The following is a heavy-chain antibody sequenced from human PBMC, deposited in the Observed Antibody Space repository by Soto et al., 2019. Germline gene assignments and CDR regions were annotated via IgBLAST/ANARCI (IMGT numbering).Heavy chain of an antibody. J-gene: IGHJ4*02. CDR2: IKNKANSYIT. Sequence: EVQLVESGGGLVQPGGSLRLSCAASGFTFSDHYMDWVRQAPGKGLEWVGRIKNKANSYITEYAASEKGRFTIPRDDSKNSLDLQMNSLKTEDTAVYYCARVRLGVTTRLFDYWGQGTLVTVSS. D-gene: IGHD6-25*01. V-gene: IGHV3-72*01. CDR3: ARVRLGVTTRLFDY. CDR1: GFTFSDHY.